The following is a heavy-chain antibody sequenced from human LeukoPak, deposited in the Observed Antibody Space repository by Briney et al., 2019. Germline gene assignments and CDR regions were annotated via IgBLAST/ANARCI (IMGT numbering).Heavy chain of an antibody. J-gene: IGHJ4*02. CDR3: AISPAWDGYNSYYFDY. CDR2: ISFDGSYK. V-gene: IGHV3-30*03. Sequence: GGSPRLSCAASGFTFSSYGMHWVRQAPGKGLEWVAVISFDGSYKYYADSVKGRFTISRDNSKNTLYLQMNSLRSEDTAVYYCAISPAWDGYNSYYFDYWGQGTLVTVSS. D-gene: IGHD5-24*01. CDR1: GFTFSSYG.